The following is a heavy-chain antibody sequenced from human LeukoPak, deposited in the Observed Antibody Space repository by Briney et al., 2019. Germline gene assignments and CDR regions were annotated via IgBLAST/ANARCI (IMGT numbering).Heavy chain of an antibody. CDR1: GFTFSSYA. Sequence: GGSLRLSCAASGFTFSSYARHWVRQAPGKGLEWVAGISYDGSNKYYADTVKGRFTISRDNSKNTLYLQMNNLRVDDTAVYHCARSLRVRGVPDYMDVWGKGTTVTVSS. CDR2: ISYDGSNK. D-gene: IGHD3-10*01. V-gene: IGHV3-30*14. J-gene: IGHJ6*03. CDR3: ARSLRVRGVPDYMDV.